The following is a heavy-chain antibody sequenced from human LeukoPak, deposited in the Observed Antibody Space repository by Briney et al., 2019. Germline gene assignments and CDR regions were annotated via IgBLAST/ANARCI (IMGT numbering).Heavy chain of an antibody. V-gene: IGHV3-30*04. CDR2: ISYDGSNK. CDR3: ARDPTFDY. CDR1: GFTFSSYA. Sequence: GRSLRLSCAASGFTFSSYAMHWVRQAPGKGLEWVAVISYDGSNKYYADSVKGRFTISRDSSKNTLYLQMNSLRAEDTAVYYCARDPTFDYWGQGTLVTVSS. J-gene: IGHJ4*02.